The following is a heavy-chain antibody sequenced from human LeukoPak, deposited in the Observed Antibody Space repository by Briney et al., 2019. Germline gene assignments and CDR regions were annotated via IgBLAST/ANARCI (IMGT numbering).Heavy chain of an antibody. CDR3: ARGMTTPDY. Sequence: GGSLRLSCAASGFTFSSYAMSWVRQAPGEGLEWGSSISDIGGSTYYADSVKGRFTISRDNSKNTLFLQMNSLRVEDTAVYYCARGMTTPDYWGQGTLVTVSS. D-gene: IGHD1-14*01. V-gene: IGHV3-23*01. CDR2: ISDIGGST. J-gene: IGHJ4*02. CDR1: GFTFSSYA.